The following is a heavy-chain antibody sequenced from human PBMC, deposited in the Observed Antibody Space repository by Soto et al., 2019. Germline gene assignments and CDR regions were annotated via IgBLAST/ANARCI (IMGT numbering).Heavy chain of an antibody. D-gene: IGHD6-13*01. CDR2: ISGSGGST. CDR1: GFTFSSYA. V-gene: IGHV3-23*01. J-gene: IGHJ4*02. Sequence: PGGSLRLSCAASGFTFSSYAMSWVRQAPGKGLEWVSAISGSGGSTYYADSVKGRFTISRDNSKNTLYLQMNSLRAEDTSVHYCATSRSGAAAAYLDYWGQGTLVTVSS. CDR3: ATSRSGAAAAYLDY.